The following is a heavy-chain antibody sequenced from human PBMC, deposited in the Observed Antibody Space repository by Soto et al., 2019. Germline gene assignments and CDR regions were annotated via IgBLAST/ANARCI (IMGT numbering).Heavy chain of an antibody. V-gene: IGHV3-21*01. J-gene: IGHJ6*02. CDR2: ISSSSYI. D-gene: IGHD6-13*01. Sequence: GGSLRLSCAASGFTFSSYSMNWVRQAPGKGLEWVSSISSSSYIYYADSVKGRFTISRDNAKNSLYLQMNSLRAEDTTVYYCARDRQVAAAGTFNYYYGMDVWGQGTTVTVSS. CDR1: GFTFSSYS. CDR3: ARDRQVAAAGTFNYYYGMDV.